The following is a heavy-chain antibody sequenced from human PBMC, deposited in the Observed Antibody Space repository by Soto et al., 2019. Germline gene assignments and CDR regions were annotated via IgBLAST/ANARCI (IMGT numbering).Heavy chain of an antibody. CDR1: VGAVNSEGYY. Sequence: NLSLTATVSVGAVNSEGYYWSWVRQHPGKGLEWIGYIHYSGATYYTPSLKSRLTISVDTSKNQFSLQLSSVIAADTALYYCARESYSFGRAFDIWGQGTLVTVSS. CDR2: IHYSGAT. J-gene: IGHJ4*02. CDR3: ARESYSFGRAFDI. D-gene: IGHD5-12*01. V-gene: IGHV4-31*03.